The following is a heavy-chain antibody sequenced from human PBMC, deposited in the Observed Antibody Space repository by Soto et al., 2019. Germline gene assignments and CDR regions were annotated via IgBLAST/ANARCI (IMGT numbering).Heavy chain of an antibody. V-gene: IGHV3-7*05. Sequence: EVRLVESGGGLVQPGGSLRLSCTASGFSINYSWVSWVRQAPGRGPEWVASINPDGSAKYYVDSVEGRFTISRDNARNSLYLQMNSLRVEDTALYYCARNYYWGQGTLVSVSS. CDR3: ARNYY. CDR2: INPDGSAK. CDR1: GFSINYSW. J-gene: IGHJ4*02.